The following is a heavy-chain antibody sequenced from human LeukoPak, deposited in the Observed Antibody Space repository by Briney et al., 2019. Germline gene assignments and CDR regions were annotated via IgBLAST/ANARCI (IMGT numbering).Heavy chain of an antibody. CDR3: ASSGIYYYYYGMDV. D-gene: IGHD6-13*01. CDR2: IYYSGST. Sequence: PSETLSLTCTVSGGSISSGDYYWSWIRQPPGKDLEWIGYIYYSGSTYYNPSLKSRVTISVDTCKNQFSLKLSSVTAADTAVYYCASSGIYYYYYGMDVWGQGTTVTVSS. CDR1: GGSISSGDYY. V-gene: IGHV4-30-4*01. J-gene: IGHJ6*02.